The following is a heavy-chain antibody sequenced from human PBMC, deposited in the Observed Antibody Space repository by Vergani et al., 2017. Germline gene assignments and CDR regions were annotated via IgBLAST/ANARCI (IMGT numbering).Heavy chain of an antibody. Sequence: EVQLVESGGGLIQPGGSLRLSCAASGFTVSSNYMSWVRQAPGKGLEWVSVIYSGGSTYYADSVKGRFTISRDNSKNTLYLQMNSLRAEDTAVYYCARDQLYCSGGSCYSGWFDPWGQGTLVTVSS. V-gene: IGHV3-53*01. J-gene: IGHJ5*02. D-gene: IGHD2-15*01. CDR1: GFTVSSNY. CDR2: IYSGGST. CDR3: ARDQLYCSGGSCYSGWFDP.